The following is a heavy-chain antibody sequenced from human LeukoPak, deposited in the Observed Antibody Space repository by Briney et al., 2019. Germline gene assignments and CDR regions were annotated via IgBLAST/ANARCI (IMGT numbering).Heavy chain of an antibody. J-gene: IGHJ4*02. CDR2: IYTSGST. CDR1: GGSISSGSYY. V-gene: IGHV4-61*02. Sequence: SETLSLTCTVSGGSISSGSYYWSWIRQPAGKGLEWIGRIYTSGSTNYNPSLKSRVTISVDTSKNQFSLNLSSVTAADTAVYYCARGIPHEWLSRPYYFDYWGRGTLVTVSS. D-gene: IGHD3-3*01. CDR3: ARGIPHEWLSRPYYFDY.